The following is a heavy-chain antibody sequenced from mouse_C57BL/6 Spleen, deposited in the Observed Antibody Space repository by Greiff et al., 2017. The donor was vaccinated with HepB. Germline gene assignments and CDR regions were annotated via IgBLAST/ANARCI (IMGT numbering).Heavy chain of an antibody. J-gene: IGHJ3*01. V-gene: IGHV3-6*01. CDR3: ARVVAY. CDR2: ISYDGSN. CDR1: GYSITSGYY. Sequence: EVKLMESGPGLVKPSQSLSLTCSVTGYSITSGYYWNWIRQFPGNKLEWMGYISYDGSNNYNPSLKNRISITRDTSKNQFFLKLNSVTTEDTATYYCARVVAYWGQGTLVTVSA.